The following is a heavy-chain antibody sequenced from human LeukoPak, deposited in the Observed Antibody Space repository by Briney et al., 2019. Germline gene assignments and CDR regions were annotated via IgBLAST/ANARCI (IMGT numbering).Heavy chain of an antibody. CDR3: ARRGQAAGSKGAFDY. Sequence: ASETLSLTCTVSVGSISSTSYYSARFRQPPGRGPERLGSRDYSGTTYYNPSLKSRVTISVDTSKNQFSLKLSSVTASDTAKYFCARRGQAAGSKGAFDYWGQGTLVTVSS. CDR2: RDYSGTT. D-gene: IGHD6-13*01. CDR1: VGSISSTSYY. J-gene: IGHJ4*02. V-gene: IGHV4-39*01.